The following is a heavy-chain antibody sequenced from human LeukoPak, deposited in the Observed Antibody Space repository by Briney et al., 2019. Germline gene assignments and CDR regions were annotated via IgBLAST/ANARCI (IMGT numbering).Heavy chain of an antibody. V-gene: IGHV4-39*01. J-gene: IGHJ4*02. D-gene: IGHD3-10*01. CDR1: GGSVSTASYY. CDR2: IYHSGST. CDR3: ARQGVRGVIIDY. Sequence: PSETLSLTCTVSGGSVSTASYYWGWIRQPPGKGLEWIGSIYHSGSTYYNPSLKSRVTISVDTSKNQFSLKLSSVTAADTAVYYCARQGVRGVIIDYWGQGTLVTVSS.